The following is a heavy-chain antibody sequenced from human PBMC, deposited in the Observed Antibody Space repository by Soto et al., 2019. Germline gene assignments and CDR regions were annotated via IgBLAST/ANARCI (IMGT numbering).Heavy chain of an antibody. V-gene: IGHV3-74*01. D-gene: IGHD6-6*01. CDR3: ARTIYSSSKPFDY. CDR2: INSDGSST. J-gene: IGHJ4*02. CDR1: GFTFSSYW. Sequence: GGSLRLSCAASGFTFSSYWRHWVRQAPGKGLVWVSRINSDGSSTSYADSVKGRFTISRDNAKNTLYLQMNSLRAEDTAVYYCARTIYSSSKPFDYWGQGTLVTVSS.